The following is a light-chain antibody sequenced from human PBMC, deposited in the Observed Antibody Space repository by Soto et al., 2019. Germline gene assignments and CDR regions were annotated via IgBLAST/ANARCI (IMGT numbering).Light chain of an antibody. CDR2: DVS. J-gene: IGLJ1*01. Sequence: QSVLTPPRSVSGSPGQSVTISCPGTSSDVGGYNYVSWYQQHPGKAPKLMIYDVSKRPSGVPDCFSGSKSGNTASLTISGLQAEDEADYYCCSYAGSYTFYVFGTGTKVTVL. CDR3: CSYAGSYTFYV. V-gene: IGLV2-11*01. CDR1: SSDVGGYNY.